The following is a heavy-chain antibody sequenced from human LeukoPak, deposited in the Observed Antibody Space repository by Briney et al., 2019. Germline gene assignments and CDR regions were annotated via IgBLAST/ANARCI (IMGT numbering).Heavy chain of an antibody. D-gene: IGHD1-26*01. Sequence: SETLSLTCTVSGGSISSYYWSWIRHPPGQGLEWSVDFYYSGTTNYNPSLKSRVTISVDTSKNQFSLKLSSVTAADTAVYYCARSGRNWFDPWGQGTLVTVSS. CDR3: ARSGRNWFDP. CDR2: FYYSGTT. J-gene: IGHJ5*02. V-gene: IGHV4-59*08. CDR1: GGSISSYY.